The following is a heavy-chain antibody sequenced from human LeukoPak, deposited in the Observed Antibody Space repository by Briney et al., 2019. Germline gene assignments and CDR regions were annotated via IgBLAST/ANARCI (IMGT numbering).Heavy chain of an antibody. Sequence: PGRSLRLSCAASGFTFDDYAMHWVRQAPGKGLEWVSGISWNSGSIGYADSVKGRFTISRDNVKNSLYPQMNSLRAEDTALYYCAKDKGRSGYYLRWYAFDIWGQGTMVTVSS. J-gene: IGHJ3*02. CDR2: ISWNSGSI. CDR1: GFTFDDYA. CDR3: AKDKGRSGYYLRWYAFDI. D-gene: IGHD3-22*01. V-gene: IGHV3-9*01.